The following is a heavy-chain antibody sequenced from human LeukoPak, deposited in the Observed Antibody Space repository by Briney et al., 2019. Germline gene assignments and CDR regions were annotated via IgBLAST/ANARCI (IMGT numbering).Heavy chain of an antibody. Sequence: PSETLSLTCTVSGGSISSYYWSWIRQPPGKGLEWIGYIYYSGSTNYNPSLKGRVTISVDTSKNQFSLKLSSVTAADTAVYYCAGDYEGYYFDYWGQGTLVTVSS. CDR2: IYYSGST. CDR3: AGDYEGYYFDY. V-gene: IGHV4-59*01. J-gene: IGHJ4*02. D-gene: IGHD3-22*01. CDR1: GGSISSYY.